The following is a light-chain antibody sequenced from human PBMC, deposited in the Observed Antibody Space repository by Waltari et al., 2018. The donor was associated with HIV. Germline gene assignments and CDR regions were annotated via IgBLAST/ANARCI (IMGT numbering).Light chain of an antibody. J-gene: IGLJ1*01. Sequence: QAVLTQPSSLSASPGASASLTCTLRSDVNVASYRIYWYQQKPGSPPHYLLKYKSDSDKQHGSGVPSRFSGSKDTSANAGILVISGLQSDDEADYYCMIWHNRVSVFGPGARVTVL. CDR2: YKSDSDK. CDR3: MIWHNRVSV. V-gene: IGLV5-45*03. CDR1: SDVNVASYR.